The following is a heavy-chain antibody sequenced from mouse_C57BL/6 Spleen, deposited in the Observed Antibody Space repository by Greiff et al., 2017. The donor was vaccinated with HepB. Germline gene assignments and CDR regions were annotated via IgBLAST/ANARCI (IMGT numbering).Heavy chain of an antibody. Sequence: QVQLQQPGAELVKPGASVKMSCKASGYTFTSYWITWVKQRPGQGLEWIGDIYPGSGSTNYNEKFKSKATLTVDTSSSTADMQLSSLTSEDSAVYYCAGGGYDSSWFAYWVQGTLVTVSA. CDR3: AGGGYDSSWFAY. CDR2: IYPGSGST. J-gene: IGHJ3*01. CDR1: GYTFTSYW. D-gene: IGHD2-4*01. V-gene: IGHV1-55*01.